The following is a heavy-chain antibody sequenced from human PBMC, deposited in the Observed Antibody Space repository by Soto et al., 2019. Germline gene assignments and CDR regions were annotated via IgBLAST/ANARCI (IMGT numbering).Heavy chain of an antibody. Sequence: SETLSLTCAVYGGSFSDYYWSWIRQPPGKGLEWIGEINHSGSTNYNPSLKSRVTISVDTPKNQFSLKLSSVTAADTAVYYCARDPNGNGYSIPHWFDPWGQGTLVTVSS. D-gene: IGHD3-22*01. V-gene: IGHV4-34*01. CDR3: ARDPNGNGYSIPHWFDP. CDR1: GGSFSDYY. CDR2: INHSGST. J-gene: IGHJ5*02.